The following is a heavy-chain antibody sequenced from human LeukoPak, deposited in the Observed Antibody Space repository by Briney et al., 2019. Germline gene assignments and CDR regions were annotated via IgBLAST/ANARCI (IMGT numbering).Heavy chain of an antibody. CDR1: GFTVSSNY. V-gene: IGHV3-23*01. CDR2: ISGGSGNT. J-gene: IGHJ4*02. D-gene: IGHD1-1*01. Sequence: GGSLRLSCAASGFTVSSNYMSWVRQAPGKGLEWVSGISGGSGNTNYADSVKGRFTVSRDNSKNTLYLQMNSLRADDTAVYYCAKDGGPTVFYYFDYWGWGTLVTVSS. CDR3: AKDGGPTVFYYFDY.